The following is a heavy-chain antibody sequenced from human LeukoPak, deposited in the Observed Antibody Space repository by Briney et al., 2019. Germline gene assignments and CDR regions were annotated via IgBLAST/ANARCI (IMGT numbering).Heavy chain of an antibody. CDR1: GFIFSNAW. CDR3: TTPRHWLRGAFGY. D-gene: IGHD3-9*01. Sequence: GGSLRLSCVGSGFIFSNAWMSWVRQAPGKGLEWVGRIKTDTDGGTTDYAAPVKGSFTISKDDSKNTLYLQVNSLQTEAAADLYCTTPRHWLRGAFGYWGQGNLVTVTS. CDR2: IKTDTDGGTT. V-gene: IGHV3-15*01. J-gene: IGHJ4*02.